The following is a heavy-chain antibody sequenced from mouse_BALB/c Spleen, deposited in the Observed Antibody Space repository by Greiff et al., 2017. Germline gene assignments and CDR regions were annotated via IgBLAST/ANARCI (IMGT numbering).Heavy chain of an antibody. V-gene: IGHV1S81*02. CDR2: INPSNGGT. Sequence: VKLVESGAELVKPGASVKLSCKASGYTFTSYYMYWVKQRPGQGLEWIGEINPSNGGTNFNEKFKSKATLTVDKSSSTAYMQLSSLTSEDSAVYYCTRIRALYAMDYWGQGTSVTVSS. J-gene: IGHJ4*01. CDR3: TRIRALYAMDY. D-gene: IGHD3-1*01. CDR1: GYTFTSYY.